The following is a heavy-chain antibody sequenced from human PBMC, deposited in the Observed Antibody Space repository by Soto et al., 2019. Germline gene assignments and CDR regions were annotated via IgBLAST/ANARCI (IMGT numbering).Heavy chain of an antibody. J-gene: IGHJ4*02. CDR3: ARLTNEAIVATIPTFDY. V-gene: IGHV4-59*08. CDR1: GGSISSYY. D-gene: IGHD5-12*01. Sequence: SETLSLTCTVSGGSISSYYWSWIRQPPGKGLEWIGYIYYSGSTNYNPSLKSRVTISVDTSKNQFSLRLSSVTAADTAVYYCARLTNEAIVATIPTFDYWGQGTLVTVSS. CDR2: IYYSGST.